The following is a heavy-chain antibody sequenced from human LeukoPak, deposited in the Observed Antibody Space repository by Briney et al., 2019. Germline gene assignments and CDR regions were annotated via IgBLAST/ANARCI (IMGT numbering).Heavy chain of an antibody. CDR2: INPNSGGT. Sequence: GASVKVSCEASGYTFTGYYMHWVRQAPGQGLEWMGWINPNSGGTNYAQKFQGRVTMTRDTSISTAYMELSRLRSDDTAVYYCATAEYSSSWYADYWGQGTLVTVSS. CDR1: GYTFTGYY. V-gene: IGHV1-2*02. D-gene: IGHD6-13*01. J-gene: IGHJ4*02. CDR3: ATAEYSSSWYADY.